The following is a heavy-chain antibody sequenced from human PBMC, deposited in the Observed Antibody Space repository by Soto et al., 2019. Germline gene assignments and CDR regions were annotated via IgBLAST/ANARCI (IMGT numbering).Heavy chain of an antibody. CDR2: IYPGDSDT. CDR1: GYSFTSYW. CDR3: ATNYYDSSGYVPYYFDY. V-gene: IGHV5-51*01. J-gene: IGHJ4*02. Sequence: LKISCKGSGYSFTSYWIGWVRQMPGKGLEWMGIIYPGDSDTRYSPSFQGQVTISADKSISTAYLQWSSLKASDTAMYYCATNYYDSSGYVPYYFDYWGQGTLVTVSS. D-gene: IGHD3-22*01.